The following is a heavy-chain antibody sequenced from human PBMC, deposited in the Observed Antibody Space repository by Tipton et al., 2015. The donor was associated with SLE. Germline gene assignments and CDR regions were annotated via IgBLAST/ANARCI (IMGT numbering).Heavy chain of an antibody. D-gene: IGHD1-14*01. CDR2: IYYSGST. CDR3: ARDHALRGWGTYAFDI. J-gene: IGHJ3*02. Sequence: TLSLTCTVSGGSISSSSYYWSWIRQPPGKGLEWIGYIYYSGSTNYNPPLKSRVTISVDTSKNQFSLKLSSVTAADTAVYYCARDHALRGWGTYAFDIWGQGTMVTVSS. CDR1: GGSISSSSYY. V-gene: IGHV4-61*01.